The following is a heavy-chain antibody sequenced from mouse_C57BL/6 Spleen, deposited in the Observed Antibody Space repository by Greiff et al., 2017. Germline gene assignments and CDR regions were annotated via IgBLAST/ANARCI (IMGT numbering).Heavy chain of an antibody. CDR1: GYTFTDYN. CDR2: INPNNGGT. CDR3: ARTPYYYGSSYRYFDV. V-gene: IGHV1-18*01. D-gene: IGHD1-1*01. Sequence: EVQGVESGPELVKPGASVKIPCKASGYTFTDYNMDWVKQSHGKSLEWIGDINPNNGGTIYNQKFKGKATLTVDKSSSTAYMELRSLTSVDTAVYYCARTPYYYGSSYRYFDVWGTWTTVTVSS. J-gene: IGHJ1*03.